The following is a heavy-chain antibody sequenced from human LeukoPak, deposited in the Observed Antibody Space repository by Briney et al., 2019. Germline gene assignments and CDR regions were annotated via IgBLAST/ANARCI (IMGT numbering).Heavy chain of an antibody. CDR1: GGSISSGSYY. V-gene: IGHV4-61*02. D-gene: IGHD1-20*01. J-gene: IGHJ5*02. CDR3: AREVRYNWNPGWFDP. Sequence: SETLSLTCTVSGGSISSGSYYWSWIRQPAGKGLEWIGRIYTSGSTNYNPSLKSRVTISVDTSKNQFSLKLSSVTAADTAVYYYAREVRYNWNPGWFDPWGQGTLVTVSS. CDR2: IYTSGST.